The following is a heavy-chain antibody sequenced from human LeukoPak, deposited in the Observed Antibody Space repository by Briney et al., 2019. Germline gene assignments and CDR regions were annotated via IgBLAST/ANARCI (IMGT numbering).Heavy chain of an antibody. J-gene: IGHJ4*02. CDR2: IYYSGST. Sequence: SETLSLTCTVSGGSISSYYWSWIRQPPGKGLEWIGYIYYSGSTNYNPSLKSRVTISVGTSKNQFSLKLSSVTAADTAVYYCARQSYSSSSFDFDYWGQETLVTVSS. V-gene: IGHV4-59*08. CDR3: ARQSYSSSSFDFDY. CDR1: GGSISSYY. D-gene: IGHD6-6*01.